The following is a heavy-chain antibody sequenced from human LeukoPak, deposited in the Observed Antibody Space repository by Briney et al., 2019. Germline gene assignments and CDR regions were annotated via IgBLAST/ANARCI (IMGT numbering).Heavy chain of an antibody. CDR3: ARFYYDILTGHRYFDY. J-gene: IGHJ4*02. CDR1: GGSISSYY. Sequence: SETLSLTSTVSGGSISSYYWSWIRQPPGKGLEWIGYIYYSGSTNYNPSLKSRVTISLDTSKNQFSLNLSSVTAADTAVYYCARFYYDILTGHRYFDYWGQGTLVTVSS. D-gene: IGHD3-9*01. V-gene: IGHV4-59*01. CDR2: IYYSGST.